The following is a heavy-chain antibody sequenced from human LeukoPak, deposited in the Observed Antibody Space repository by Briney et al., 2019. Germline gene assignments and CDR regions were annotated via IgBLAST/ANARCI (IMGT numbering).Heavy chain of an antibody. CDR3: AIYGGNSVFGY. Sequence: GGSLILSCAASGFTFDDYDMNWVRQAPGKGLEWVSHINWKGGSISYADSVKGRFTISRDNAKNSLYLQMNSLRAEDTAVYYCAIYGGNSVFGYWGQGTLVTVSS. CDR2: INWKGGSI. J-gene: IGHJ4*02. V-gene: IGHV3-20*04. CDR1: GFTFDDYD. D-gene: IGHD4-23*01.